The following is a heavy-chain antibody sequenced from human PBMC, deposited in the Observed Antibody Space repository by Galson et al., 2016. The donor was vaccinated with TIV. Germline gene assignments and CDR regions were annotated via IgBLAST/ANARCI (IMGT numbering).Heavy chain of an antibody. J-gene: IGHJ4*02. V-gene: IGHV5-10-1*01. CDR1: GYRFTNKW. CDR2: IDPSASYT. Sequence: QSGAEVKKPGESLRISCRASGYRFTNKWITWVRQRPGKGLEWMGRIDPSASYTNYSPSFQGHVTISVDRSTNTAYLEWNSLRTSDTAMYFCAREPIVTPGTIDYWGQGTLVTVSS. CDR3: AREPIVTPGTIDY. D-gene: IGHD5-18*01.